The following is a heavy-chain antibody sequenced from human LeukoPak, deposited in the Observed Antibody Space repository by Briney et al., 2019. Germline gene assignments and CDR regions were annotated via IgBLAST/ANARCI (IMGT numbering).Heavy chain of an antibody. CDR1: GFTFSSYA. J-gene: IGHJ4*02. V-gene: IGHV3-23*01. D-gene: IGHD5-18*01. Sequence: GGSLRLSCAASGFTFSSYAMSWVRQAPGKGLEWVSVISGSGGSTYYADSVKGRFTISRDNSKNTMYLQMNSLRAEDTAVYYCASGLDTAMVTGYFDYWGQGTLVTVSS. CDR2: ISGSGGST. CDR3: ASGLDTAMVTGYFDY.